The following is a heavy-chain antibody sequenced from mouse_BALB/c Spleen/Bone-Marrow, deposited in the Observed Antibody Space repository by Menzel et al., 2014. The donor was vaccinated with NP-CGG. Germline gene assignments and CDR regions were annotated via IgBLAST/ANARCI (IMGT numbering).Heavy chain of an antibody. CDR2: IGTGGGT. J-gene: IGHJ1*01. CDR3: ARDWAYGNWYFDV. D-gene: IGHD2-1*01. V-gene: IGHV2-9*02. Sequence: QVHVKQSGPGLVAPSQSLSITCAVSGFSLKNYGVHWVRQPPGKGLEWLGVIGTGGGTNYNSALVSRLSISIDNSKSQVFLKMNSLQTDDTAMYYCARDWAYGNWYFDVWGAGTPVTVSS. CDR1: GFSLKNYG.